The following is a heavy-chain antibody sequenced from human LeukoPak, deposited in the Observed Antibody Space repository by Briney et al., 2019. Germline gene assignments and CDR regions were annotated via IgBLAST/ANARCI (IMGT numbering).Heavy chain of an antibody. CDR1: GFTFTDSA. CDR3: TVPQSGGNWFDP. J-gene: IGHJ5*02. CDR2: IRGKGFSDPP. V-gene: IGHV3-73*01. Sequence: GGSLRLSCAASGFTFTDSAIHWVRQASGKGLEWVGRIRGKGFSDPPAYAASVKDRFTISRDDSESTAYLQMNSLKAEDTAVYYCTVPQSGGNWFDPWGPGTQVTVSS. D-gene: IGHD3-16*01.